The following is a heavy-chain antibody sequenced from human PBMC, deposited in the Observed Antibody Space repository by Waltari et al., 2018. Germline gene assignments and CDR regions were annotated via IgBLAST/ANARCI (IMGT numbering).Heavy chain of an antibody. Sequence: EVQLVESGGGLVQPGGSLKLSCAASGFTFSGSAMHWVRQASGKGLEWVGRIRSKANSYATAYAASVKGRFTISRDDSKNTAYLQMNSLKTEDTAVYYCTSLTTVNPRGYWGQGTLVTVSS. CDR1: GFTFSGSA. CDR2: IRSKANSYAT. D-gene: IGHD4-4*01. J-gene: IGHJ4*02. CDR3: TSLTTVNPRGY. V-gene: IGHV3-73*01.